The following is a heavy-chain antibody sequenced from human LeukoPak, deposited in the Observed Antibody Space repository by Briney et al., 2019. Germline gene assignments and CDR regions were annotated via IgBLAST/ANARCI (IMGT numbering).Heavy chain of an antibody. CDR3: ARGSIAVAGTPLDY. CDR1: GGTFSSYA. Sequence: SVKVSCKASGGTFSSYAISWVRQAPGQGLEWMGRIIPILGIANYAQKFQGRVTITADKSTSTAYMELSSLRSEDTAVYYCARGSIAVAGTPLDYWGQGTLVTVSS. V-gene: IGHV1-69*04. CDR2: IIPILGIA. J-gene: IGHJ4*02. D-gene: IGHD6-19*01.